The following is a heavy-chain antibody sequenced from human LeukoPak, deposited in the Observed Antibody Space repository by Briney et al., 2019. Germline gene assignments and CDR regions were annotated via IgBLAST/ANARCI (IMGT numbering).Heavy chain of an antibody. CDR2: IRYDGSNK. D-gene: IGHD2-15*01. J-gene: IGHJ6*03. V-gene: IGHV3-30*02. Sequence: PGGSLRDSCAASGFTFSSYGMHWVRQAPGKGLEWVAFIRYDGSNKYYADSVKGRFTISRDNSKNTLYLQMNSLRAEDTAVYYCAKDLRDCSGGSCYNYYYMDVWGKGTTVTVSS. CDR3: AKDLRDCSGGSCYNYYYMDV. CDR1: GFTFSSYG.